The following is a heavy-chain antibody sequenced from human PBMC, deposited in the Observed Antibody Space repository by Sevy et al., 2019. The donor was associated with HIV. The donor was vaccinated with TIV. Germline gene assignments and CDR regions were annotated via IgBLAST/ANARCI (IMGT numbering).Heavy chain of an antibody. CDR1: GFIFSNHG. CDR3: ARDVDSSHDGIDA. J-gene: IGHJ6*02. D-gene: IGHD2-2*01. CDR2: IWYDGSDT. V-gene: IGHV3-33*01. Sequence: GGSLRLSCAASGFIFSNHGMHWVRQAPGKGLEWVARIWYDGSDTYYGESVKGRFTISRDNSKNTVDLQMNSLRVEDTAVYYCARDVDSSHDGIDAWGQGTTVTVSS.